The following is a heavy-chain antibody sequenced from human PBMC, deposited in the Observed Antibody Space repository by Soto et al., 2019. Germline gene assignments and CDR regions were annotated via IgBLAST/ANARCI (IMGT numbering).Heavy chain of an antibody. CDR2: IYYSGST. CDR3: ARDKPGYDSSGYYQVFDY. CDR1: GGSISSGGYY. V-gene: IGHV4-31*03. D-gene: IGHD3-22*01. Sequence: PSETLSLTCTVSGGSISSGGYYWSWIRQHPGKGLEWIGYIYYSGSTYYNPSLKSRVTISVDTSKNQFSLKLSSVTAADTAVYYCARDKPGYDSSGYYQVFDYWGQGTLVTVSS. J-gene: IGHJ4*02.